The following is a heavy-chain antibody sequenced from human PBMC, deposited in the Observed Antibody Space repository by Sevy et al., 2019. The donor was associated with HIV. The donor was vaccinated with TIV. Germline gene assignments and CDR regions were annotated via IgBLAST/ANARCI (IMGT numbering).Heavy chain of an antibody. CDR3: ARTKSNTAMVSSDY. CDR2: ISSSSSTM. CDR1: EFSFSSYR. Sequence: GGSLRLSCAASEFSFSSYRMNWVRQAPGQGLEWVSYISSSSSTMYYTDSVKGRFTISRDKAKNSLYLQMNTLRAEDTAVYYCARTKSNTAMVSSDYWGQGTLVTVSS. J-gene: IGHJ4*02. V-gene: IGHV3-48*01. D-gene: IGHD5-18*01.